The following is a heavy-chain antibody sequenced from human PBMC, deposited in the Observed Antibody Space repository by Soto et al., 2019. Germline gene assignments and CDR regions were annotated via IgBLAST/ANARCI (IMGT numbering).Heavy chain of an antibody. D-gene: IGHD4-17*01. V-gene: IGHV4-39*01. CDR2: IYYSGST. J-gene: IGHJ1*01. CDR3: ARHDTYGDYARGYPQH. CDR1: GGSISSSSYY. Sequence: SETLSLTCSVSGGSISSSSYYWGWIRQPPGKGLEWIGNIYYSGSTYYNPSLNSRVAISVDTSKNQFSLKLSSVTAADTAVYYCARHDTYGDYARGYPQHWGQGTLVTVSS.